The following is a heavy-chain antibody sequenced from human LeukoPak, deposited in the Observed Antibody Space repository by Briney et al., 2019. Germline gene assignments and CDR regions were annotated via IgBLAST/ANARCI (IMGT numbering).Heavy chain of an antibody. Sequence: ASVKVSCKVSGYTLTKLSMHWVRQAPGKGLEWMGGFDPEEAETIYAQKFQGRVTMTEDTSTDTAYMEFNRLESEDTAVYYCATGNNVRGWTPRGFAPWGQGTLVTVSS. CDR3: ATGNNVRGWTPRGFAP. D-gene: IGHD1/OR15-1a*01. CDR1: GYTLTKLS. CDR2: FDPEEAET. J-gene: IGHJ5*02. V-gene: IGHV1-24*01.